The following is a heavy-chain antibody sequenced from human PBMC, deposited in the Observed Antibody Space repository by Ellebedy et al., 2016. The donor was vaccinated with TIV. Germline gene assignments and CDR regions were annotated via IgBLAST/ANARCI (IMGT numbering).Heavy chain of an antibody. CDR3: ARVFSSSWYHVFSYGMDV. J-gene: IGHJ6*02. CDR1: GFTFSSYW. D-gene: IGHD6-13*01. CDR2: INSDGSST. Sequence: GESLKISCAASGFTFSSYWMHWVRQAPGKGLVWVSRINSDGSSTSYADSVKGRFTISRDNAKNTLYLQMNSLRAEDTAVYYCARVFSSSWYHVFSYGMDVWGQGTTVTVSS. V-gene: IGHV3-74*01.